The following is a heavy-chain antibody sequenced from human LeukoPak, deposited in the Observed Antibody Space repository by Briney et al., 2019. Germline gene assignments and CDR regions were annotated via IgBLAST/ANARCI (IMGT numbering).Heavy chain of an antibody. CDR3: AKAGDIVVVVAATGVGYFDY. V-gene: IGHV3-23*01. CDR2: ISGSGGST. Sequence: GGSLRLSCAASGFTFSSYGMSWVRQAPGKGLEWVSAISGSGGSTYYADSVKGRFTISRDNSKNTLYLQMNSLRAEDTAVYYCAKAGDIVVVVAATGVGYFDYWGQGTLVTVSS. D-gene: IGHD2-15*01. CDR1: GFTFSSYG. J-gene: IGHJ4*02.